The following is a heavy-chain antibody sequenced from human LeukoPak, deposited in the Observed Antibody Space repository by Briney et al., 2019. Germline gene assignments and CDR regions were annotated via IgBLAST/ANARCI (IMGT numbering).Heavy chain of an antibody. J-gene: IGHJ4*02. D-gene: IGHD3-16*02. Sequence: GESLKISCKGSGYSLTSYWIGWVRQMPGKGLEWMGIIYPGDSDTRYSPSFQGQVTISADKSISTAYLQWSSLKASDTAMYYCARRFERSKSYDYVWGSYRDSYYFDYWGQGTLVTVSS. CDR3: ARRFERSKSYDYVWGSYRDSYYFDY. CDR2: IYPGDSDT. V-gene: IGHV5-51*01. CDR1: GYSLTSYW.